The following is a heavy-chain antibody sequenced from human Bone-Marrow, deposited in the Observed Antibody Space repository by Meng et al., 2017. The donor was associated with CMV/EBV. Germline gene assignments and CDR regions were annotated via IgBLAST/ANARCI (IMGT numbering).Heavy chain of an antibody. CDR2: IKQDGSEK. J-gene: IGHJ4*02. CDR1: GFTFSSYW. D-gene: IGHD2-2*01. Sequence: GESLKISCAASGFTFSSYWMNWVRQAPGKGLEWVANIKQDGSEKYYVDSVKGRFTISRDNAKNSLYLQMNSLRAEDTAVYYCAATLRYCSSTSCYHKRYFDYWGQGTLVTVSS. V-gene: IGHV3-7*01. CDR3: AATLRYCSSTSCYHKRYFDY.